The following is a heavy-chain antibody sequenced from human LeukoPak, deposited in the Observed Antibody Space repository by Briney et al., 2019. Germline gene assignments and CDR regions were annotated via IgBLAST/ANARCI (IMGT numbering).Heavy chain of an antibody. V-gene: IGHV3-23*01. CDR2: IIFTGGDT. D-gene: IGHD6-13*01. CDR3: ARDIATAGHLAFDY. CDR1: GFTFSGSA. Sequence: QPGGSLRLSCAASGFTFSGSAMSWVRQAPGKGLEWVSLIIFTGGDTYYADSVKGRFTISRDNAKNSLFLQMNSLRAEDTAVYYCARDIATAGHLAFDYWGQGTLVTVSS. J-gene: IGHJ4*02.